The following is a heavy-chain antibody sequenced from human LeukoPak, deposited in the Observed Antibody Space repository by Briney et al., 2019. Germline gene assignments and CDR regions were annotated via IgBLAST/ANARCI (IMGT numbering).Heavy chain of an antibody. CDR3: GRTDGMDV. J-gene: IGHJ6*02. CDR2: INPDGSEK. V-gene: IGHV3-7*04. CDR1: GFSFGNSW. Sequence: GGSLRLSCAASGFSFGNSWMTRVRQASGKGLAWVANINPDGSEKSYVDSVKGRFTISRDSAKNSLHLQMNSLRAEDTAVYYCGRTDGMDVWGQGTTVTVSS.